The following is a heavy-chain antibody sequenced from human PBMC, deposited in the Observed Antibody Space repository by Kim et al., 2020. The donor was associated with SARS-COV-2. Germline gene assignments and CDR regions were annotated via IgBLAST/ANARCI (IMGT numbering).Heavy chain of an antibody. CDR3: ARNYDSSGYYLKSYYFDY. CDR1: GGSISSSSYY. D-gene: IGHD3-22*01. J-gene: IGHJ4*02. CDR2: IYYSWST. V-gene: IGHV4-39*01. Sequence: SETLSLTCTVSGGSISSSSYYWGWIRQPPGKGLEWIGSIYYSWSTYYNPSLKSRVTISVDTSKNQFSLKLSSVTAADTAVYYCARNYDSSGYYLKSYYFDYWGQGPLVTVSS.